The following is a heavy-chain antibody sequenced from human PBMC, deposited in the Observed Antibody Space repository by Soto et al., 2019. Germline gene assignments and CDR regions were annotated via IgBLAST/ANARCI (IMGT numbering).Heavy chain of an antibody. J-gene: IGHJ5*02. CDR3: ARDYYDSSGSITPNWFDP. CDR1: GYTFTSYD. V-gene: IGHV1-8*01. CDR2: MNPNSGNT. Sequence: RASVKVSCKASGYTFTSYDINWVRQATGQGLEWMGWMNPNSGNTGYAQKFQGRVTMTRNTSISTAYMELSSLRSEDTAVYYCARDYYDSSGSITPNWFDPWGQGTLVTVSS. D-gene: IGHD3-22*01.